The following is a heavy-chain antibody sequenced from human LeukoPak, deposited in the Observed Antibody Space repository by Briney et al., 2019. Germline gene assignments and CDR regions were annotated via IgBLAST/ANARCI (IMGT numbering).Heavy chain of an antibody. Sequence: GGSLRLSCAASGFTFSSYAMSWVRQAPGKGLEWVSAISGSGGGTYYADSVKGRFTISRDNSKNTLYLQMNSLRAEDTAVYYCAKDNYYDSSGYYHDYFDYWGQGTLVTVSS. V-gene: IGHV3-23*01. CDR1: GFTFSSYA. CDR2: ISGSGGGT. CDR3: AKDNYYDSSGYYHDYFDY. J-gene: IGHJ4*02. D-gene: IGHD3-22*01.